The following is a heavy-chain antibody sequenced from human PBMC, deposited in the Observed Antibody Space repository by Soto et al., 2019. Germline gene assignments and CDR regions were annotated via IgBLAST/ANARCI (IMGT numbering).Heavy chain of an antibody. V-gene: IGHV4-4*02. CDR2: IDQNGIT. J-gene: IGHJ6*02. CDR1: GDPISSSKW. CDR3: ARLNRDYYYYGMDV. Sequence: SETLSLTCAVSGDPISSSKWWTWVRQTPGKGLEWIGKIDQNGITNYNPSLGSRVTILKDNSKNQLSLKLTSVTAVDSAVYYCARLNRDYYYYGMDVWGQGATVTVSS.